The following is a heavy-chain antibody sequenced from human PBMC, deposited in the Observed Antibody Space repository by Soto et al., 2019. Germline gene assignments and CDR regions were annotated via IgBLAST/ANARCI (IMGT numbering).Heavy chain of an antibody. V-gene: IGHV5-51*01. CDR3: ARPIAASFYDYVWGGYRFDAFDI. Sequence: PGESLKISCKGSVYSFTSYWIGWVRQMPGKGLEWMGIIYPGDSDTRYSPSFQGQVTISADKSISTAYLQWSGLKASDTAMYYCARPIAASFYDYVWGGYRFDAFDIWGQGTMVTVSS. CDR1: VYSFTSYW. D-gene: IGHD3-16*02. J-gene: IGHJ3*02. CDR2: IYPGDSDT.